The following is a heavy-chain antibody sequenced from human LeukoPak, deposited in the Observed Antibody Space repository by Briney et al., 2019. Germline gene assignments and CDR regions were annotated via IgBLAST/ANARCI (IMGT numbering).Heavy chain of an antibody. CDR2: IWYDGSNK. CDR3: ARVTPGKHTDSPPDY. J-gene: IGHJ4*02. D-gene: IGHD2-15*01. V-gene: IGHV3-33*01. Sequence: GGSLRLSCAASGFTFSSYGMHWVRQAPGKGLEWVAVIWYDGSNKYYADTVKSRFTISRENSKNTLYLQMNSLRGEDTAVYYCARVTPGKHTDSPPDYWGQGTLVTVSS. CDR1: GFTFSSYG.